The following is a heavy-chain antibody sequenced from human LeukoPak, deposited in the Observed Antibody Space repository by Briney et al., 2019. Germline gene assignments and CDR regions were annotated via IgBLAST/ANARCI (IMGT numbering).Heavy chain of an antibody. Sequence: GGSLRLSCVATGFTFDDYDMHWVRQARGKGLEWVSGITWNSRSIAFADSVKGRFIISSDNAKNSLALQVNSLRAEATALYYCTKKSGQWLETGGDYWGQGTRVSVSS. CDR3: TKKSGQWLETGGDY. CDR1: GFTFDDYD. J-gene: IGHJ4*02. CDR2: ITWNSRSI. D-gene: IGHD6-19*01. V-gene: IGHV3-9*01.